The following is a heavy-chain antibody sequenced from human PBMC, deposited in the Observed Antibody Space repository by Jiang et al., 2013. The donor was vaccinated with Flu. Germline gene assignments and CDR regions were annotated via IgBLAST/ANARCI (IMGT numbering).Heavy chain of an antibody. CDR3: AREFGWYYYDSSGYPYYYYGMDV. V-gene: IGHV4-59*01. CDR1: GGSISSYY. D-gene: IGHD3-22*01. Sequence: CTVSGGSISSYYWSWIRQPPGKGLEWIGYIYYSGSTNYNPSLKSRVTISVDTSKNQFSLKLSSVTAADTAVYYCAREFGWYYYDSSGYPYYYYGMDVWGQGTTVTVSS. J-gene: IGHJ6*02. CDR2: IYYSGST.